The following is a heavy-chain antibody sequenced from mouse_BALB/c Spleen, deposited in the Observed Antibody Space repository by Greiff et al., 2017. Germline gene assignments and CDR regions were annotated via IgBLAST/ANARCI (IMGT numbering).Heavy chain of an antibody. J-gene: IGHJ1*01. Sequence: QVTLKVSGPGILQPSQTLSLTCSFSGFSLSTSGMGVGWIRQPSGKGLEWLAHIWWDDDKRYNPALKSRLTISKDTSSNQVFLKIASVDTADTATYYCARIERFHYYGSSYWYFDVWGAGTTVTVSS. V-gene: IGHV8-8*01. D-gene: IGHD1-1*01. CDR3: ARIERFHYYGSSYWYFDV. CDR1: GFSLSTSGMG. CDR2: IWWDDDK.